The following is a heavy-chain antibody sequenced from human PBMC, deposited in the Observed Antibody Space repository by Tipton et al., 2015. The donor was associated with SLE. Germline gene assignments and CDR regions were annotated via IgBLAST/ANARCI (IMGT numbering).Heavy chain of an antibody. J-gene: IGHJ6*03. Sequence: TLSLTCTVSGGSISSSSYQWAWIRQSPGKGLEWIGNIYYSGSTFSNPSLKSRLTVSVDTSKNQFSLKLSSATASDTAVYYCARVPLTGAYIYYYDHMDVWGRGTTVTVSS. D-gene: IGHD7-27*01. CDR3: ARVPLTGAYIYYYDHMDV. CDR1: GGSISSSSYQ. CDR2: IYYSGST. V-gene: IGHV4-39*07.